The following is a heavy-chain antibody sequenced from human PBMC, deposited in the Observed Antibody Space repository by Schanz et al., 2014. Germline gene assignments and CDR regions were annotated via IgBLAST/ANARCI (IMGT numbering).Heavy chain of an antibody. J-gene: IGHJ5*02. Sequence: EVQLLESGGGLVQPGGSLRLSCAASGFTFSTSAMSWVRQVPGKGLEWVSAILGLASTTYYADSVKGRFTISRDNSKNLLYLQMSSLRAEDTAVYYCARDVRVDRRGNWCDPWGQGTLVTVSS. V-gene: IGHV3-23*01. CDR2: ILGLASTT. D-gene: IGHD5-12*01. CDR3: ARDVRVDRRGNWCDP. CDR1: GFTFSTSA.